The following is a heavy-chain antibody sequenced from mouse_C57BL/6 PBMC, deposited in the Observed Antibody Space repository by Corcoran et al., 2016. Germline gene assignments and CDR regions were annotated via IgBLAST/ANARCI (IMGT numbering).Heavy chain of an antibody. CDR1: GYTFTDYY. Sequence: EVQLQQSGPVLVKPGASVKMSCKASGYTFTDYYMNWVKQSHGKSLEWIGVINPYNGGTSYNQKFKGKATLTVDKSSSTAYMELNGLTSEDSAVYYCARTGYYGSSPYYAMDYWGQGTSVTVSS. CDR2: INPYNGGT. D-gene: IGHD1-1*01. V-gene: IGHV1-19*01. J-gene: IGHJ4*01. CDR3: ARTGYYGSSPYYAMDY.